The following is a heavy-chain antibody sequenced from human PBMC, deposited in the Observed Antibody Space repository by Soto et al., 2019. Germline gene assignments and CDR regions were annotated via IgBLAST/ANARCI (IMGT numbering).Heavy chain of an antibody. J-gene: IGHJ1*01. V-gene: IGHV3-23*01. CDR3: WGAVVVAAATSRYVGS. CDR2: ISGSGGTT. CDR1: GFTFSSYA. D-gene: IGHD6-25*01. Sequence: EVQLLESGGGLVQPGGSLRLSCAASGFTFSSYAMSWVRQAPGKGLEWVSAISGSGGTTYYADSVKGRFTISRDNSKNTLFLQMNRLRAVDTAVHHGWGAVVVAAATSRYVGSWG.